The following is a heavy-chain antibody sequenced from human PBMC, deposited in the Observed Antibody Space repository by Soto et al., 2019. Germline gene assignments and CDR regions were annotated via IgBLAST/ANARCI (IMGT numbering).Heavy chain of an antibody. CDR1: GYTFTSYA. J-gene: IGHJ6*02. CDR2: INAGNGNT. D-gene: IGHD2-8*01. Sequence: ASVKVSCKASGYTFTSYAMHWVRQAPGQRLEWMGLINAGNGNTKYSQKFQGRVTITRDTSASTAYMELSSLRSEDTAVYYCANGRRSGGIDVWGQGTTVTVSS. CDR3: ANGRRSGGIDV. V-gene: IGHV1-3*01.